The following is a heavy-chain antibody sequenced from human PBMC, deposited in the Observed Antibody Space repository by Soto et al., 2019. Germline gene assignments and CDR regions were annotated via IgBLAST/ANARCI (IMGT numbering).Heavy chain of an antibody. D-gene: IGHD1-20*01. Sequence: QVQLVQSGAEVKKPGASVKVSYKASGYTFTSYAMHWVRQAPGQRLEWMGWINAGNGNTKYSQKFQGRVTITRDTSASTAYMELSSLRSEDTAVYYCARGLYNPFDYWGQGTLVTVSS. V-gene: IGHV1-3*01. J-gene: IGHJ4*02. CDR3: ARGLYNPFDY. CDR2: INAGNGNT. CDR1: GYTFTSYA.